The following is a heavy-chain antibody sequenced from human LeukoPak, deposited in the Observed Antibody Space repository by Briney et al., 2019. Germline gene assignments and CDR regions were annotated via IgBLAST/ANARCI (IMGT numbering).Heavy chain of an antibody. J-gene: IGHJ4*02. CDR3: ARADSGYDGYDY. Sequence: PSETLSLTCSVSDFSISSHYCWGWIRQPPGKGLEWIGYIYYSGSTNYNPSLKSRVTISVDTSKNQFSLKLSSVTAADTAVYYCARADSGYDGYDYWGQGTLVTVSS. CDR1: DFSISSHYC. CDR2: IYYSGST. D-gene: IGHD5-12*01. V-gene: IGHV4-59*01.